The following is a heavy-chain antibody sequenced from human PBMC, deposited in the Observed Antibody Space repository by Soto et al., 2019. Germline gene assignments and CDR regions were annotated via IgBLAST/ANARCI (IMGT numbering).Heavy chain of an antibody. CDR3: ARGKARIFGVVIIYYYGMDV. J-gene: IGHJ6*04. Sequence: LSLTCTVSGGSISSGGYYWSWIRQHPGKGLEYNGCIYYSGTTYYNPSLRSRLTISVDTSKNQFSLKLSSVTAADTAVYYCARGKARIFGVVIIYYYGMDVWGKGTTVNLSP. V-gene: IGHV4-31*03. D-gene: IGHD3-3*01. CDR2: IYYSGTT. CDR1: GGSISSGGYY.